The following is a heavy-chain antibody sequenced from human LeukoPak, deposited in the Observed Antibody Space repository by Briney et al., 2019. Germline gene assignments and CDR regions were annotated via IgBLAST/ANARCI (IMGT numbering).Heavy chain of an antibody. CDR3: ARGRRKYYDFWSGPVYNWLDP. V-gene: IGHV4-34*01. J-gene: IGHJ5*02. Sequence: PSETLSLTCAVYGGSFSGYYWSWIRQPPGKGLEWIGEINHSGSTNYNPSLKSRVTISVDTSKNQFSLKLSSVTAADTAVYYCARGRRKYYDFWSGPVYNWLDPWGQGTLVTVSS. CDR2: INHSGST. D-gene: IGHD3-3*01. CDR1: GGSFSGYY.